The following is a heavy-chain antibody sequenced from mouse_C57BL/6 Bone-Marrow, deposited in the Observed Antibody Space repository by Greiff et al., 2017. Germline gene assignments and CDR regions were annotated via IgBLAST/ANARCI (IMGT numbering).Heavy chain of an antibody. J-gene: IGHJ4*01. CDR2: IYPGDGDT. V-gene: IGHV1-80*01. CDR1: GYAFSSYW. D-gene: IGHD2-1*01. Sequence: QVQLKESGAELVKPGASVKISCKASGYAFSSYWMNWVKQRPGKGLEWIGQIYPGDGDTNYNGKFKGKATLTADKSSSTAYLQLSSLTSAGSAVYFCARWPLLFSWYAMDYWGQGTSVTVSS. CDR3: ARWPLLFSWYAMDY.